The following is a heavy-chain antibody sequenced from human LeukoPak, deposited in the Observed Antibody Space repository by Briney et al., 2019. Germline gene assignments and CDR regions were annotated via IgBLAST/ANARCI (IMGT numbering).Heavy chain of an antibody. CDR2: INHSGST. J-gene: IGHJ1*01. Sequence: SETLSLTCTVSGGSISSSSYYWSWIRQPPGKGLEWIGEINHSGSTNYNPSLKSRVTISVDTSKNQFSLKLSSVTAADTAVYYCARGRDGRTWARSGGSCYSSRGEYFQHWGQGTLVTVSS. V-gene: IGHV4-39*07. CDR1: GGSISSSSYY. D-gene: IGHD2-15*01. CDR3: ARGRDGRTWARSGGSCYSSRGEYFQH.